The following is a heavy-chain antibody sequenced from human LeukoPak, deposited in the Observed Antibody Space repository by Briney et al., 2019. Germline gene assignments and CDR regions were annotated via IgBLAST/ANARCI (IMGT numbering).Heavy chain of an antibody. J-gene: IGHJ4*02. D-gene: IGHD3-16*02. V-gene: IGHV4-39*01. Sequence: PSETLSLTCTVSGGSISSSSYYWGWVRQPPGTGLEWVGSIYYSGSTYYNPSLKSRVTISVDTSKNQFSLKLSSVTAADTAVYYCARPALYVWGSYRTYYFDYWGQGTLVTVSS. CDR2: IYYSGST. CDR1: GGSISSSSYY. CDR3: ARPALYVWGSYRTYYFDY.